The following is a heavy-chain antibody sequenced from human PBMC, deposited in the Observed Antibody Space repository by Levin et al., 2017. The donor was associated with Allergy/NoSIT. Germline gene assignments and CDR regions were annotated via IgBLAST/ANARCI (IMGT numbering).Heavy chain of an antibody. Sequence: GESLKISCAASGFRFSSYEMNWVRQAPGKGLEWVSYINTSGSTKYYADSVKGRFTISRDNAKNSLYLQMNSLRAEDTAVYYCARDVGHVMVTFGGAIDYWGQGILVTVSS. CDR2: INTSGSTK. J-gene: IGHJ4*02. V-gene: IGHV3-48*03. CDR1: GFRFSSYE. CDR3: ARDVGHVMVTFGGAIDY. D-gene: IGHD3-16*01.